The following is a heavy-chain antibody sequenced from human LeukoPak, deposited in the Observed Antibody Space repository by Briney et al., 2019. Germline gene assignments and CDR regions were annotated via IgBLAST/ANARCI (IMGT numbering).Heavy chain of an antibody. V-gene: IGHV3-64*01. CDR2: ISSNGGNT. Sequence: GGSLRLSCAASGFTFSSYAMHWVRQAPGKGLEYVSGISSNGGNTYYANSAKGRFTISRDNSKNTLYLQMGSLRAEDMAVYYCASSVRSSWDVPNDAFDIWGQGTMITVSS. CDR1: GFTFSSYA. J-gene: IGHJ3*02. D-gene: IGHD6-13*01. CDR3: ASSVRSSWDVPNDAFDI.